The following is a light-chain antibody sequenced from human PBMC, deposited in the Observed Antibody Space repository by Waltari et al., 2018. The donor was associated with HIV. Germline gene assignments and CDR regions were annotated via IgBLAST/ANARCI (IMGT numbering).Light chain of an antibody. Sequence: QSALTQPASVSGSPGQSITISCTGTSSDFGSYNLVSWYQHHPHKAPQVVIDEVTQRPSGVSNRFSGSKSGNTASLTISGLQAEDESDYYCCSYAGSRGVVFGGGTKLTVL. CDR3: CSYAGSRGVV. CDR1: SSDFGSYNL. V-gene: IGLV2-23*02. CDR2: EVT. J-gene: IGLJ2*01.